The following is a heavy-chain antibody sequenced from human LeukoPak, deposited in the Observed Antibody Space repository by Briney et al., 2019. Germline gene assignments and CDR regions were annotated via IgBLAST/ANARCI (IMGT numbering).Heavy chain of an antibody. J-gene: IGHJ2*01. CDR1: GFTFSSHA. D-gene: IGHD3-16*01. V-gene: IGHV3-30-3*01. CDR2: VSYDESNK. CDR3: AREVWGKLYFDL. Sequence: GGSLRLSCAASGFTFSSHAMHWVRQAPGKGLEWVAVVSYDESNKYYANSVKGRFTISRDNSQNTLYLQMNSLRAEDTAVFYCAREVWGKLYFDLWGRGTLVTVSS.